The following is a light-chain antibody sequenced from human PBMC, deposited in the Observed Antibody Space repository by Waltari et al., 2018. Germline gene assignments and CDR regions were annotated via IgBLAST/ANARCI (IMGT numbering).Light chain of an antibody. J-gene: IGKJ4*01. CDR2: WAS. V-gene: IGKV4-1*01. CDR3: QQYYSSPLT. CDR1: QSVLSSSNNKNF. Sequence: DIVMTQSPDSLAESLGERATINCKSSQSVLSSSNNKNFLAWFQQKPGKPPKVLIFWASARESGVPDRFSGSGSGTDFTLTISSLQAEDVAVYYCQQYYSSPLTFGGGTKVEIK.